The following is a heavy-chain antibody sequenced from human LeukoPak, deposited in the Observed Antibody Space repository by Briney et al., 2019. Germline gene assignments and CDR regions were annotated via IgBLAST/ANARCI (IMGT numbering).Heavy chain of an antibody. V-gene: IGHV1-18*01. CDR1: GYTFTNYG. D-gene: IGHD3-3*01. J-gene: IGHJ5*02. CDR3: ARDRFLWGLGNWFDL. Sequence: GASVKVSCKTSGYTFTNYGISWVRQAPGQGLEWMGWVSTSKPHTNYAPKFRGRVIMTIDTSTTTAYLEMRSLTSDDTAVYYCARDRFLWGLGNWFDLWGQGTLVTVTS. CDR2: VSTSKPHT.